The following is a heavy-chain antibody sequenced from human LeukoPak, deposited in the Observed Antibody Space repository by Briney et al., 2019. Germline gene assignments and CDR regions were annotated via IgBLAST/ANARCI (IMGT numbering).Heavy chain of an antibody. CDR3: TRQAPSGSYWVSAFDI. J-gene: IGHJ3*02. CDR1: GFTFSGSA. CDR2: IRSKANSYAT. D-gene: IGHD1-26*01. Sequence: GGSLRLSCAASGFTFSGSAMHWVRQASGQGREGVGRIRSKANSYATAYAASVTGRFTISRDDSKNTAYLQMTSLKTEDTAVYYCTRQAPSGSYWVSAFDIWGQGTMVTVSS. V-gene: IGHV3-73*01.